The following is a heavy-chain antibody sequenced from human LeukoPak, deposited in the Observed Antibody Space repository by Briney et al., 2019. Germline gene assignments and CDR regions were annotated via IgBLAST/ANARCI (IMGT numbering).Heavy chain of an antibody. CDR1: GFTFKDYG. V-gene: IGHV3-20*03. D-gene: IGHD1-26*01. CDR2: INWNGGGT. J-gene: IGHJ6*02. CDR3: AKHMRATNTYSFFGLDV. Sequence: GGSLRLSYAATGFTFKDYGMHWVRQPPGKGLGWVSSINWNGGGTDYADSVKGRFTISRDNAKNSLYLQLSSLRPEDTALYYCAKHMRATNTYSFFGLDVWGQGATVTVSS.